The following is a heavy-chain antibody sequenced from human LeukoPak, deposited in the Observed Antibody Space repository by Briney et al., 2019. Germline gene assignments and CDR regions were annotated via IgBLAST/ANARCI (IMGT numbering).Heavy chain of an antibody. V-gene: IGHV4-59*12. CDR3: ARDSGYPNWFDP. Sequence: SETLSLTCTVSGGSISSYYWSWIRQPPGKGLEWIGYIYYSGSTYYNPSLKSRVTISVDTSKNQFSLKLSSVTAADTAVYYCARDSGYPNWFDPWGQGTLVTVPS. D-gene: IGHD5-12*01. J-gene: IGHJ5*02. CDR1: GGSISSYY. CDR2: IYYSGST.